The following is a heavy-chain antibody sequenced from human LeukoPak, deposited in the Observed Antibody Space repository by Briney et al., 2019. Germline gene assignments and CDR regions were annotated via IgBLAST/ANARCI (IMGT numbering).Heavy chain of an antibody. V-gene: IGHV4-59*01. D-gene: IGHD5-18*01. J-gene: IGHJ4*02. CDR2: IYYSGST. CDR3: ARMTAMGLNQDY. Sequence: TSETVSLTCTVSGGSISSYYWSWIRQPPGKGLEWIGYIYYSGSTNYNPSLKSRVTISVDTSKNQFSLRLSSVTAADTAVYYCARMTAMGLNQDYWGQGTLVTVSS. CDR1: GGSISSYY.